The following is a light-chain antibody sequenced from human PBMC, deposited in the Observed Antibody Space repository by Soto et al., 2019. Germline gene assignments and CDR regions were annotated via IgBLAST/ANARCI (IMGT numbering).Light chain of an antibody. CDR2: DVS. Sequence: QSVLTQPASVSGSPGQSITISCTGISSDIGGYNYVSWYQQLPGKAPKPMIYDVSNRRSGVSNRFSGSKSGNTASLTISGLQAEDEADYYCYSYTSSSTVLFGGGTKLTVL. CDR3: YSYTSSSTVL. CDR1: SSDIGGYNY. J-gene: IGLJ2*01. V-gene: IGLV2-14*03.